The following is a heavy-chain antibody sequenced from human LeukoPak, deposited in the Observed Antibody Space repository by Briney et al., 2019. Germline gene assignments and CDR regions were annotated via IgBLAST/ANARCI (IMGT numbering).Heavy chain of an antibody. D-gene: IGHD3-22*01. CDR1: GGSISSYY. CDR2: IYTSGGT. CDR3: ARVPYDSSGYYYYYGMDV. J-gene: IGHJ6*02. V-gene: IGHV4-4*07. Sequence: SETLSLTCTVSGGSISSYYRSWIRQPAGKGLEWIGRIYTSGGTNYNPSLESRVTMSVDTSKNQFSLNLRSVTAADTAVYYCARVPYDSSGYYYYYGMDVWGQGTTVTVSS.